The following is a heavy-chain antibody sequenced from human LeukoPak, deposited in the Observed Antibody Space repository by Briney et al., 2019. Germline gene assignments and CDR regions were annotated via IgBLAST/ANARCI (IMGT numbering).Heavy chain of an antibody. CDR1: GFSFTNYN. Sequence: PGGSLRLSCAASGFSFTNYNMNWVRQSPGKGLEWVSSISASSLYIYYAASVKGRFTISRGSTKNLLYLQMNSLRADDTAVYYCARDQTTRTSGTYYSWFDPWGQGTLVTVSS. V-gene: IGHV3-21*01. CDR3: ARDQTTRTSGTYYSWFDP. J-gene: IGHJ5*02. D-gene: IGHD1-26*01. CDR2: ISASSLYI.